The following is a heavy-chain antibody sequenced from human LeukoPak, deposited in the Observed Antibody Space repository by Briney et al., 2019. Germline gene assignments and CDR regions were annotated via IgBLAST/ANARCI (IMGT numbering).Heavy chain of an antibody. V-gene: IGHV4-34*01. CDR3: ARMVRERHSFDI. Sequence: SETLSLTCAVYGGSFSAYYWSWIRRPPGKGLEWIAEINHNGNINYNPSLESRVTLSVDTSKHQFSLRLRSVTAADTAVYFCARMVRERHSFDIWGQGTGVTVSS. CDR2: INHNGNI. D-gene: IGHD3-10*01. CDR1: GGSFSAYY. J-gene: IGHJ3*02.